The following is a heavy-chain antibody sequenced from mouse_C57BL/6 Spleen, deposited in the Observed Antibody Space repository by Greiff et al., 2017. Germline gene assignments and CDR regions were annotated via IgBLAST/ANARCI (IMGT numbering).Heavy chain of an antibody. D-gene: IGHD1-1*01. CDR3: ASNYYGSSHFDY. CDR2: IDPEDGET. V-gene: IGHV14-2*01. J-gene: IGHJ2*01. Sequence: VHVKQSGAELVKPGASVKLSCTASGFNIKDYYMHWVKQRTEQGLEWIGRIDPEDGETKYAPKFQGKATITADTSSNTAYLQLSSLTSEDTAVYYCASNYYGSSHFDYWGQGTTLTVSS. CDR1: GFNIKDYY.